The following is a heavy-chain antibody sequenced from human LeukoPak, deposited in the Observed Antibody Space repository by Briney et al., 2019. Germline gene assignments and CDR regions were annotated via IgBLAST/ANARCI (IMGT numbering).Heavy chain of an antibody. Sequence: LETLSLTCTVSGGSIGRYYWSWIRQPAGKGLEWIGCIYHTGSTSYSPSLKSRVTISADTSQNQFSLKLSSVTATDTAVYYCASRKLGNDYWGQGTLVTVSS. V-gene: IGHV4-59*01. D-gene: IGHD7-27*01. CDR3: ASRKLGNDY. CDR1: GGSIGRYY. CDR2: IYHTGST. J-gene: IGHJ4*02.